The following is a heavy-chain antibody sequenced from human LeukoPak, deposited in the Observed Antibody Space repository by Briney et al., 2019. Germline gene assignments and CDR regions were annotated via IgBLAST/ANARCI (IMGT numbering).Heavy chain of an antibody. V-gene: IGHV3-23*01. CDR2: ISGSGGST. J-gene: IGHJ4*02. CDR3: AKGRGYSYGFYYFDY. D-gene: IGHD5-18*01. Sequence: GGSLRLSCAASGFTFSSYAVSWVRQAPGKGLEWVSSISGSGGSTYYADSVKGRFTISRDNSKNTLYLQMNSLRAEDTAVYYCAKGRGYSYGFYYFDYWGQGPLVTVSS. CDR1: GFTFSSYA.